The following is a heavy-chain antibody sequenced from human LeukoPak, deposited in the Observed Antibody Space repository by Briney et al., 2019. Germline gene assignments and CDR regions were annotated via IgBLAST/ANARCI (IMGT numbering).Heavy chain of an antibody. V-gene: IGHV1-18*01. Sequence: GASVKVSCKASGYTYTSYGISLVRQAAGQGLEWMGWTSAYNGNTNYAQKLQDRVTMTTDTSTSTAYMELRSLRSDDTAVYYCARTDIVLRDIPPHNWFDPWGQGTLVTVSS. CDR1: GYTYTSYG. CDR2: TSAYNGNT. D-gene: IGHD2-8*01. CDR3: ARTDIVLRDIPPHNWFDP. J-gene: IGHJ5*02.